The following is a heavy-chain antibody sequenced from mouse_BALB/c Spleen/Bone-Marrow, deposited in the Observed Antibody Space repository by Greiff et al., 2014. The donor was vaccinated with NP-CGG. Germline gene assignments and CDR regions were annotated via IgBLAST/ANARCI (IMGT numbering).Heavy chain of an antibody. J-gene: IGHJ3*01. V-gene: IGHV14-3*02. CDR3: ARSGGYGNYLVWFAY. CDR1: GFNIKDTY. D-gene: IGHD2-10*02. CDR2: IDPANGNT. Sequence: VQLQQSGAELVKPGASVKLSCTASGFNIKDTYMHWVKQRPEQGLEWIGRIDPANGNTKYDPKFQGKATITADTSSNTAYLQLSSLTSEDTAVYYCARSGGYGNYLVWFAYWGQGTLVTVSA.